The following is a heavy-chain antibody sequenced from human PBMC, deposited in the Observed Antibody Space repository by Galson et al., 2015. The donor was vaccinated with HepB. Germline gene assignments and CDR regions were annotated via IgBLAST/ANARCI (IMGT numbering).Heavy chain of an antibody. CDR3: ARGGAAKEEAGYGMDV. J-gene: IGHJ6*02. D-gene: IGHD6-25*01. CDR2: INPNGGGT. V-gene: IGHV1-2*04. CDR1: GYTFTGYY. Sequence: SVKVSCKASGYTFTGYYMHWVRQAPGQGLEWMGWINPNGGGTNYAQKFQGWVTMTRDTSISTAYMELSRLRSDDTAVYYCARGGAAKEEAGYGMDVWGQGATVTVSS.